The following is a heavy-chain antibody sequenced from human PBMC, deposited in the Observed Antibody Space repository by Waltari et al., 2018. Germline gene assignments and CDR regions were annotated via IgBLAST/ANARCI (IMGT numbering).Heavy chain of an antibody. V-gene: IGHV4-61*02. Sequence: QVQLQESGPGLAKASQTLSLTCDVSGGSISNLNFYWSWIRQAAGKGLEWIGRIYRSGVTDYHPSLRGRATMFLDMSKNQFSLTVDSLIAADTAVYYCAVSPDTATSRAAFHFWGPGTTVSVSS. J-gene: IGHJ6*02. CDR2: IYRSGVT. CDR1: GGSISNLNFY. CDR3: AVSPDTATSRAAFHF. D-gene: IGHD5-18*01.